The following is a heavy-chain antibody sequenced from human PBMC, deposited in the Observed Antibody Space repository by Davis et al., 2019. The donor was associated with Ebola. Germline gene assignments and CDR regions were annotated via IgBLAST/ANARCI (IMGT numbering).Heavy chain of an antibody. Sequence: GESLKISCAASGFTFSSYGMHWVRQAPGKGLEWVAVISYDGSNKYYADSVKGRFTISRDNSKNTLYLQMNSLRAEDTAVYYCAREWAHYWGQGTLVTVSS. CDR1: GFTFSSYG. J-gene: IGHJ4*02. D-gene: IGHD1-26*01. CDR3: AREWAHY. V-gene: IGHV3-30*03. CDR2: ISYDGSNK.